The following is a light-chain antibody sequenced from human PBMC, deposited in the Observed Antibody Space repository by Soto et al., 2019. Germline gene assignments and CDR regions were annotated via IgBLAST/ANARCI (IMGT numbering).Light chain of an antibody. V-gene: IGKV3-15*01. CDR3: QQYYNWYT. CDR2: GAS. Sequence: ETVMTQSPATLSVSLGERVTLSCRASQSVDTKLAWYQHKPGQAPRLLIYGASTRATGIPARFSGSGSGTEFTLTISGLQSEDLAVYFCQQYYNWYTYGQGTKLEIK. CDR1: QSVDTK. J-gene: IGKJ2*01.